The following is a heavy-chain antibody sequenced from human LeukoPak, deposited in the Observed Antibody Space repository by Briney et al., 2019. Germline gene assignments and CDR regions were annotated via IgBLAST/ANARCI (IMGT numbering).Heavy chain of an antibody. Sequence: GGSLRLSCAASGFTFSSYGMPWVRQAPGKGLEWVAVISYDGSNKYYADSVKGRFTISRDNSKNTLYLQMNSLRAEDTAVYYCAETYYDFWSGNSYYFDYWGQGTLVTVSS. V-gene: IGHV3-30*18. CDR3: AETYYDFWSGNSYYFDY. CDR1: GFTFSSYG. J-gene: IGHJ4*02. D-gene: IGHD3-3*01. CDR2: ISYDGSNK.